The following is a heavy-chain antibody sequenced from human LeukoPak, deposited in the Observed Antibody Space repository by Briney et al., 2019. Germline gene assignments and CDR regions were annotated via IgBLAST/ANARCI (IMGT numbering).Heavy chain of an antibody. CDR2: IYHSGST. CDR1: GYSISSGYY. V-gene: IGHV4-38-2*01. D-gene: IGHD2-8*01. CDR3: ARLLMVYERYFDY. Sequence: PSETLSLTCAVSGYSISSGYYWGWIRQPPGKGLEWIGSIYHSGSTYYNPSLKSRVTISVDTSKNQFSLKLSSLTAADTAVYYCARLLMVYERYFDYWGQGTLVTVSS. J-gene: IGHJ4*02.